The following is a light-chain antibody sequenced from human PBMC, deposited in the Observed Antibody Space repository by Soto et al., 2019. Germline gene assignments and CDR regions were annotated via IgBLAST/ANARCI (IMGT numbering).Light chain of an antibody. CDR1: QSISSW. CDR3: QQYNSYSHT. Sequence: DIQMTQSPFTLSASVGDRVTITCRASQSISSWLAWYQQKPGKAPKLLIYKASTLQSGVPSRFSGSGSGTDFTLTISSLQPDDFATYYCQQYNSYSHTFGQGTKLEIK. V-gene: IGKV1-5*03. CDR2: KAS. J-gene: IGKJ2*01.